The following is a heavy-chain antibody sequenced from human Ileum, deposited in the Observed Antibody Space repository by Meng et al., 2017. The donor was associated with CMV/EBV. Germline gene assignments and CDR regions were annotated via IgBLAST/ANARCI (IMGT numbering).Heavy chain of an antibody. J-gene: IGHJ5*02. CDR2: INPSGGST. Sequence: VSCEASVYTFTSYYMHWGRQAPGQGLEWRGIINPSGGSTSYAQKFQGRVTMTRDTSTSTVYMELSSLRSEDTAVYYCARDLNYYDSPWGQGTLVTVSS. V-gene: IGHV1-46*01. CDR1: VYTFTSYY. CDR3: ARDLNYYDSP. D-gene: IGHD3-22*01.